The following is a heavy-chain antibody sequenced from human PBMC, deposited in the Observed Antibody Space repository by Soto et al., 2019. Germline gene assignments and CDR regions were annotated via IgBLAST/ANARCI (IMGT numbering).Heavy chain of an antibody. CDR3: TTEGLRRDYTYCYFEL. J-gene: IGHJ2*01. D-gene: IGHD4-17*01. Sequence: GGSLRLFCAASGFTFKNAWMSWVRQAPGKGLEWVGRIKSKTDGGTTDYAAPVKGRFTISRDDSKNTLYLQMNSLKTEDTAVYYCTTEGLRRDYTYCYFELWGRGTQVTVSS. V-gene: IGHV3-15*01. CDR2: IKSKTDGGTT. CDR1: GFTFKNAW.